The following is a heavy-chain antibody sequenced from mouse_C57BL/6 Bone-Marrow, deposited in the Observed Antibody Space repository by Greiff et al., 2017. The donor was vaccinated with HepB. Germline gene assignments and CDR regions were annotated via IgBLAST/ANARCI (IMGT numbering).Heavy chain of an antibody. Sequence: EVQRVESEGGLVQPGSSMKLSCTASGFTFSDYYMAWVRQVPEKGLEWVANINYDGSSTYYLDSLKSRFIISRDNAKNILYLQMSSLKSEDTATYYCARWVPPYYYAMDYWGQGTSLTVSS. V-gene: IGHV5-16*01. J-gene: IGHJ4*01. D-gene: IGHD2-14*01. CDR1: GFTFSDYY. CDR3: ARWVPPYYYAMDY. CDR2: INYDGSST.